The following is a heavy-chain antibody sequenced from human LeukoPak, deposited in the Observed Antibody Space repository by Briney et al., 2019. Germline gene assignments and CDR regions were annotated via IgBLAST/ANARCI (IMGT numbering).Heavy chain of an antibody. J-gene: IGHJ6*03. Sequence: PSETLSLTCTVSGGSISSGSYYWSWIRQPAGKGLEWIGRIYYSGSTYYNPSLKSRVTISVDTSKNQFSLKLSSVTAADTAVYYCARGFLWFGTRGKNYYMDVWGKGTTVTVSS. V-gene: IGHV4-39*07. CDR2: IYYSGST. CDR1: GGSISSGSYY. CDR3: ARGFLWFGTRGKNYYMDV. D-gene: IGHD3-10*01.